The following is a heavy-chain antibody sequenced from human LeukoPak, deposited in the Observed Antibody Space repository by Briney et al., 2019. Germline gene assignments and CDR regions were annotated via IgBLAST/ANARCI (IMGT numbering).Heavy chain of an antibody. Sequence: PGGSLRFSCAASGFTFSSYGMHWVRQAPGKGLEWVAVIWYGGSNKYYADSVKGRFTISRDNSKNTLYLQMNSLRAEDTAVYYCAKDAYSSSWLSFYYFDYWGQGTLVTVSS. CDR3: AKDAYSSSWLSFYYFDY. CDR2: IWYGGSNK. V-gene: IGHV3-30*02. D-gene: IGHD6-13*01. CDR1: GFTFSSYG. J-gene: IGHJ4*02.